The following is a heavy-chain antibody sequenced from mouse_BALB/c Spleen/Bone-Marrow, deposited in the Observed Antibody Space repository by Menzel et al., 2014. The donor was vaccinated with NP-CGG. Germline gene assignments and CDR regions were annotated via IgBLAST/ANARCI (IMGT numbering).Heavy chain of an antibody. D-gene: IGHD2-4*01. V-gene: IGHV3-2*02. CDR3: ARGGYDYGYAMDY. J-gene: IGHJ4*01. CDR1: GYSITSDYS. CDR2: ISNSGST. Sequence: DVKLQESGPGLVKPSQSLSLTCTVTGYSITSDYSWNWIRQFPGNKLEWMGYISNSGSTSYNPSLKSRISITRDTSKNQFFLQLNSVTTEDTATYYCARGGYDYGYAMDYWGQGTSVTVSS.